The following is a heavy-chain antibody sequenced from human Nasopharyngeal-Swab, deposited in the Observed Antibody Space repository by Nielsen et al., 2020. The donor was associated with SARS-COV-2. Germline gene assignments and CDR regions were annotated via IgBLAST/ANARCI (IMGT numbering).Heavy chain of an antibody. CDR3: ALAVYDYIDY. CDR2: ISYDGSNK. V-gene: IGHV3-30*03. D-gene: IGHD5/OR15-5a*01. Sequence: LKISCAASGFTFSSYGMHWVRQAPGKGLEWAAVISYDGSNKYYADPVKGRFTISRDNSKNTLYLQMNSLRAEDTAVYYCALAVYDYIDYWGQGTLVTVSS. J-gene: IGHJ4*02. CDR1: GFTFSSYG.